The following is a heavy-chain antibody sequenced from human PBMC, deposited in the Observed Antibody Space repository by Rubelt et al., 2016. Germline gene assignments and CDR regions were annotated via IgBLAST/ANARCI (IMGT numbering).Heavy chain of an antibody. CDR1: GGSFSGYY. Sequence: QVQPQQWGAGLLKPSETLSLTCAVYGGSFSGYYWSWIRQPPGQGLEWIGAINHSGSTNYNPSLNSRVTRSVDTSKNQCSLKLSSVTAADTAVYYCARGLARAAAAPRRRWFDPWGQGTLVTVSS. V-gene: IGHV4-34*01. CDR2: INHSGST. J-gene: IGHJ5*02. CDR3: ARGLARAAAAPRRRWFDP. D-gene: IGHD6-13*01.